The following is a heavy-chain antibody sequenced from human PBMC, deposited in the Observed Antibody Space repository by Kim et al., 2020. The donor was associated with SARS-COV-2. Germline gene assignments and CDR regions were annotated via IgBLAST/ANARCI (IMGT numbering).Heavy chain of an antibody. CDR1: GGSFSGYY. Sequence: SETLSLTCAVYGGSFSGYYWSWIRQPPGKGLEWIGEINHSGSTNYNPSLKSRVTISVDTSKNQFSLKLSSVTAADTAVYYCARGKDNYYGSGSYSNGWFDPWGQGTLVTVSS. CDR2: INHSGST. V-gene: IGHV4-34*01. CDR3: ARGKDNYYGSGSYSNGWFDP. D-gene: IGHD3-10*01. J-gene: IGHJ5*02.